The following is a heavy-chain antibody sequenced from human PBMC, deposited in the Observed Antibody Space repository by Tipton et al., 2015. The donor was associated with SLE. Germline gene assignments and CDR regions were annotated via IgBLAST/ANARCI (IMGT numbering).Heavy chain of an antibody. V-gene: IGHV3-23*01. D-gene: IGHD6-19*01. CDR1: GFTFSSYA. CDR3: ARDRETYTIAVAGSDAFDI. Sequence: SLRLSCAASGFTFSSYAMSWVRQAPGKGLEWVSGISGSGGSTYYADSVKGRFTISRDNSKNTLYLQMNSLRAEDTAVYYCARDRETYTIAVAGSDAFDIWGQGTMVTVSS. J-gene: IGHJ3*02. CDR2: ISGSGGST.